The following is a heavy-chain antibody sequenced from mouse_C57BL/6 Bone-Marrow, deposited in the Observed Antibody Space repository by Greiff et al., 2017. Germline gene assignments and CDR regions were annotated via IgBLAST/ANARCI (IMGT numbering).Heavy chain of an antibody. Sequence: QVQLQQSGAELVRPGASVTLSCKASGYTFTDYEMHWVKQTPVHGLEWIGAFDPETGGTAYNQKFKGKAILTADKSSSTAYMELRSLTSEDSAVYYCTRSLRGYWGQGTTLTVSS. J-gene: IGHJ2*01. V-gene: IGHV1-15*01. D-gene: IGHD1-1*01. CDR2: FDPETGGT. CDR1: GYTFTDYE. CDR3: TRSLRGY.